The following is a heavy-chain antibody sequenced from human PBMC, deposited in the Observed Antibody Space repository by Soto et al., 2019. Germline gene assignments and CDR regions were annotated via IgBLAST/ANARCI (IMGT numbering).Heavy chain of an antibody. J-gene: IGHJ5*02. V-gene: IGHV3-74*01. Sequence: HPGGSLRLSCAASGFTFSSYAMSWVRQAPGKGLVWVSRINSDGSSTSYADSVKGRFTISRDNAKNTLYLQMNSLRAEDTAVYYCARGDLVATLEFDPWGQGTLVTVSS. CDR3: ARGDLVATLEFDP. D-gene: IGHD5-12*01. CDR1: GFTFSSYA. CDR2: INSDGSST.